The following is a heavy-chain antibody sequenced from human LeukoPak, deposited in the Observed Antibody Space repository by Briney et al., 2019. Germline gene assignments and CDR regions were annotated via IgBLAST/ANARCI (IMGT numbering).Heavy chain of an antibody. V-gene: IGHV4-39*01. J-gene: IGHJ4*02. CDR2: IYYSGST. CDR1: GGSISSSSYY. D-gene: IGHD2/OR15-2a*01. CDR3: ARRGSIGASCFDH. Sequence: SETLSLTCTVSGGSISSSSYYWGWIHQPPGKGLEWIGSIYYSGSTYYNPSLKSRVTISVDTSKNQFSLKLSSVTAADTAVYYCARRGSIGASCFDHWGQGTLVTVSS.